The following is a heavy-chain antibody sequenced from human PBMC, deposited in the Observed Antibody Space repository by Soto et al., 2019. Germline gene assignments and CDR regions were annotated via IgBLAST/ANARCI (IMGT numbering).Heavy chain of an antibody. V-gene: IGHV3-33*01. Sequence: QVQLVESGGGVVQPGRSLRLSCAASGFTFSSYGMHWVRQAPGKGLEWVAVIWYDGSNKYYADSVKGRFTISRDNSKNTVYLQMNSLRAEDTAVYYCARGGRKAVAGTFDLWCRGTLVTVSS. CDR1: GFTFSSYG. J-gene: IGHJ2*01. D-gene: IGHD6-19*01. CDR2: IWYDGSNK. CDR3: ARGGRKAVAGTFDL.